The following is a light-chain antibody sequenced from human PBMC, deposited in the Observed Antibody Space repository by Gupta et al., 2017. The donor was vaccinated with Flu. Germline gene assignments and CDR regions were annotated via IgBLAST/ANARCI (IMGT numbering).Light chain of an antibody. CDR2: GAS. J-gene: IGKJ1*01. V-gene: IGKV3-20*01. CDR1: QSVSGDY. CDR3: QYIGA. Sequence: EVVLTQSPGTLSLSPGERATLSCRASQSVSGDYLAWYQQRPGQAPRLLIYGASNRASAFTDRLSGSRSGTDFTRTISSMEPEDCERNDGQYIGAFGRGTKVEI.